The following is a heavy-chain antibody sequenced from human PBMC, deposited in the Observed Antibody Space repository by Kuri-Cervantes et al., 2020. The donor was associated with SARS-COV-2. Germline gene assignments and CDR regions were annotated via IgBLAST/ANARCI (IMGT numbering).Heavy chain of an antibody. CDR1: GFAFKNAW. V-gene: IGHV3-21*01. J-gene: IGHJ6*02. CDR2: ISSSSSYI. D-gene: IGHD6-13*01. CDR3: AREQAAGNYYYYGMDV. Sequence: GESLKISCAASGFAFKNAWMNWVRQAPGKGLEWVSSISSSSSYIYYADSVKGRFTISRDNAKNSLYLQMNSLRAEDTAVYYCAREQAAGNYYYYGMDVWGQGTTVTVSS.